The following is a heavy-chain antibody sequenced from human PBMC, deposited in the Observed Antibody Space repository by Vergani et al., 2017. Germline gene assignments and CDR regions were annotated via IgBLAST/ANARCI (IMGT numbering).Heavy chain of an antibody. D-gene: IGHD1-7*01. Sequence: QVQVVESGGGVVQPGRSLRLSCVASGFNFSVFGMHWVRQTPGKGLVWVAVISSDGSNKYYGDSVKGRFTISRDNSKNTVYLKMSSLRAEDTAVYYCAKNGAITGTTRIAFDNWGQGTMVTVSS. CDR1: GFNFSVFG. CDR2: ISSDGSNK. CDR3: AKNGAITGTTRIAFDN. V-gene: IGHV3-30*18. J-gene: IGHJ3*02.